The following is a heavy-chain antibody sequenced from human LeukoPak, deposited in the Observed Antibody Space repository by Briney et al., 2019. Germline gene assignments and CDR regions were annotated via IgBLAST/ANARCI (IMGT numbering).Heavy chain of an antibody. V-gene: IGHV1-69*06. D-gene: IGHD6-6*01. Sequence: ASVKLSCKASGYTFTGYYINWVRQAPGQGLEWMGGIIPIFGTANYAQKFQGRVTITADKSTSTAYMELSSLRSEDTAVYYWARVRIAARHFDYWGQGTLVTVSS. CDR2: IIPIFGTA. CDR3: ARVRIAARHFDY. CDR1: GYTFTGYY. J-gene: IGHJ4*02.